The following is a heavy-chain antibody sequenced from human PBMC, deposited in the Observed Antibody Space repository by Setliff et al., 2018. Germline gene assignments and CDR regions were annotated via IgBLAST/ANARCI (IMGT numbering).Heavy chain of an antibody. V-gene: IGHV1-18*01. D-gene: IGHD3-22*01. Sequence: GASVKVSCKSSGFTFTDYGITWVRQVPGQGLEWMGWNNNYNFNTQYAQKFQGRVTVTTDTSTTTAYMELRSLRADDTAVYYCARINFYVSSGYYYAPELWGQGTTVTVSS. CDR1: GFTFTDYG. CDR3: ARINFYVSSGYYYAPEL. CDR2: NNNYNFNT. J-gene: IGHJ4*02.